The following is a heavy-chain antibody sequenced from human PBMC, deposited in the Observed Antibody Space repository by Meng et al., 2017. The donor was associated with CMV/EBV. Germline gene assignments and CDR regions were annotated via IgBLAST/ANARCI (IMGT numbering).Heavy chain of an antibody. D-gene: IGHD3-16*02. CDR3: AKGSFMITFGGVIARYGMDV. CDR1: GFTFSSYA. CDR2: ISGSGGST. V-gene: IGHV3-23*01. Sequence: GESLKISCAASGFTFSSYAMSWVRQAPGKGLEWVSAISGSGGSTYYADSVKGRFTISRDNSKNTLYPQMNSLRAEDTAVYYCAKGSFMITFGGVIARYGMDVWGQGTTVTVSS. J-gene: IGHJ6*02.